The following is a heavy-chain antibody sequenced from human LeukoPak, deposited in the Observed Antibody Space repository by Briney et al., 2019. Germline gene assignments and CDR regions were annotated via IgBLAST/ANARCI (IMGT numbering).Heavy chain of an antibody. CDR1: GYTFTGYD. CDR3: ARDTGGDERWLQLRRDAFDI. V-gene: IGHV1-8*03. CDR2: MNPNSGNT. Sequence: ASVKVSCKASGYTFTGYDINWVRQATGQGLEWMGWMNPNSGNTGYAQKFQGRVTITRNTSISTAYMELSSLRSEDTAVYYCARDTGGDERWLQLRRDAFDIWGQGTMVTVSS. D-gene: IGHD5-24*01. J-gene: IGHJ3*02.